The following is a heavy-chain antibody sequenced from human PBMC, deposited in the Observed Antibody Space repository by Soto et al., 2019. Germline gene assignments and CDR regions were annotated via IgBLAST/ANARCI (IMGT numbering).Heavy chain of an antibody. Sequence: VGSLRLSCAASGFTFSSYAMSWVRQAPGKGLEWVSAISGSGGSAYYADSVKGRFTISRDNSKNTLYLQMNSLRAEDTAVYYCAKGSYGGNPKGYYFDYWGQGTLVTVSS. CDR2: ISGSGGSA. J-gene: IGHJ4*02. CDR1: GFTFSSYA. D-gene: IGHD4-17*01. CDR3: AKGSYGGNPKGYYFDY. V-gene: IGHV3-23*01.